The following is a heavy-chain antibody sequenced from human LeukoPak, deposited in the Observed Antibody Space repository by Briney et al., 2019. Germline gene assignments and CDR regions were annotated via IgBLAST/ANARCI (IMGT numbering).Heavy chain of an antibody. Sequence: ASVKVSCKASGYTFTGYYMHWVRQAPGQGLEWMGWINPNSGGTNYAQKFQGRVTMTRDTSISTAYMELSRLRSDDTAVYYCARSSITMVRGVIIPLDYWSQGTLVTVSS. CDR2: INPNSGGT. CDR1: GYTFTGYY. V-gene: IGHV1-2*02. D-gene: IGHD3-10*01. J-gene: IGHJ4*02. CDR3: ARSSITMVRGVIIPLDY.